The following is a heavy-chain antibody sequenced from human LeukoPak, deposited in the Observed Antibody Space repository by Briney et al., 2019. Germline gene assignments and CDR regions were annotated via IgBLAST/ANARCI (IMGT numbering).Heavy chain of an antibody. CDR1: GYTFTGYY. CDR3: AREAGYSSSLVNWFDP. J-gene: IGHJ5*02. D-gene: IGHD6-13*01. Sequence: ASVKVSCKASGYTFTGYYMHWVRQAPGRGLEWMGWINPNSGGTNYAQKFQGRVTMTRDTSISTAYMELSRLRSDDTAVYYCAREAGYSSSLVNWFDPWGQGTLVTVSS. V-gene: IGHV1-2*02. CDR2: INPNSGGT.